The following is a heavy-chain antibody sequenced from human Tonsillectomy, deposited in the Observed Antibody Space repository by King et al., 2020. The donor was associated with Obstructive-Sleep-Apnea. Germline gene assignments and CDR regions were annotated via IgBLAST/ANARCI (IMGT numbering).Heavy chain of an antibody. CDR3: ARDRGLWSDFDY. J-gene: IGHJ4*02. V-gene: IGHV3-30*04. D-gene: IGHD4/OR15-4a*01. CDR1: GFTLSGSV. Sequence: VQLVESGGGVVQPGRSLRLSCAASGFTLSGSVMHWVRQAPGKGLEGVAVLSIAGYNKYYANTVKGRFTVSRDNSKNTLYLQMSSLRAEDTAVYYCARDRGLWSDFDYWGQGTLVTVSS. CDR2: LSIAGYNK.